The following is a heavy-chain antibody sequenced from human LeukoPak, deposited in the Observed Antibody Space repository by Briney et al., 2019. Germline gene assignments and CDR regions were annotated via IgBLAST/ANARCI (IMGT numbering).Heavy chain of an antibody. CDR1: GGSMHSYY. J-gene: IGHJ5*02. CDR2: INPSGST. Sequence: SETLSLTCTVSGGSMHSYYWTRIRQPAGKGLEWIGRINPSGSTNYNPSPKSRVTMSVDTSKNQFSLNVTSVTAADTAVYYCVRDPPSRQFDPWGQGTLVTVSS. CDR3: VRDPPSRQFDP. V-gene: IGHV4-4*07.